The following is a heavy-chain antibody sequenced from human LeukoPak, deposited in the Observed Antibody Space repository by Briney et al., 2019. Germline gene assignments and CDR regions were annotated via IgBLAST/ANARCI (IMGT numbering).Heavy chain of an antibody. V-gene: IGHV3-23*01. CDR2: ISGSAGSA. J-gene: IGHJ6*03. D-gene: IGHD4-23*01. CDR1: GFTFSSYA. Sequence: GGSLRLSCAASGFTFSSYAMRWVRQAPGKGLQWVSTISGSAGSAYYADSVRGRFTISRDNSMNTLSLQMNSLRAEDTAIYYCAKAFGNSDDYYYYMDVWGKGTTVTVSS. CDR3: AKAFGNSDDYYYYMDV.